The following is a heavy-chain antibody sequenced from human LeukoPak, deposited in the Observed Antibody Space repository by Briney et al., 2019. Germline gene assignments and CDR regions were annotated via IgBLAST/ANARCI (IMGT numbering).Heavy chain of an antibody. V-gene: IGHV4-34*01. CDR3: AREAYYFDS. CDR2: INQSRDT. J-gene: IGHJ4*02. Sequence: PWETLSLAFSGYGGSITAYYWGSIRQPPGKGVECIGEINQSRDTKYNPSLESRVTILLAASKNKFSLNLNSVTAADTAVYYCAREAYYFDSWGQGTLVTASS. CDR1: GGSITAYY.